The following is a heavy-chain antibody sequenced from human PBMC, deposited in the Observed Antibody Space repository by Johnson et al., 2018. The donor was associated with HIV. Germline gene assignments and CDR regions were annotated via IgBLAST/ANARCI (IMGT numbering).Heavy chain of an antibody. Sequence: VQLVESGGGLVQPGGSLRLSCAASGFTVSSNYMSWVRQAPGKGLEWVSVIYSGGNTYYADSVKGRFTISRDNAKNSLYLQMNSLRAEDTAVYYCARDGTSRGGAFDIWGQGTMVTVSS. D-gene: IGHD6-13*01. CDR1: GFTVSSNY. V-gene: IGHV3-66*01. CDR3: ARDGTSRGGAFDI. CDR2: IYSGGNT. J-gene: IGHJ3*02.